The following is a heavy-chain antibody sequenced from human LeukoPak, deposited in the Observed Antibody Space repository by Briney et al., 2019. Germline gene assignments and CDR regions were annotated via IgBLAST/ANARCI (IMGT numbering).Heavy chain of an antibody. CDR2: ISGSGGST. CDR1: GFTFSSYA. J-gene: IGHJ6*02. CDR3: AKGWGYCSGGSCYSDYYYGMDV. V-gene: IGHV3-23*01. D-gene: IGHD2-15*01. Sequence: GGSLRLSCAASGFTFSSYAMSRVRQAPGKGLEWVSAISGSGGSTYYADSVKGRFTISRDNSKNTLYLQMNSLRAEDTAVYYCAKGWGYCSGGSCYSDYYYGMDVWGQGTTVTVSS.